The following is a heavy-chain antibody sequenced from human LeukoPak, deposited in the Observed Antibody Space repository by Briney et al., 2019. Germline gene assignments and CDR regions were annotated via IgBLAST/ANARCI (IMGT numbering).Heavy chain of an antibody. CDR3: ARDPTVTTTGAWFDP. V-gene: IGHV3-48*04. Sequence: GGSLRLSCAASGFTFSSYSMNWVRQAPGKGLEWVSYISSSGSTIYYADSVKGRFTISRDNAKNSLYLQMNSLRAEDTAVYYCARDPTVTTTGAWFDPWGQGTLVTVSS. D-gene: IGHD4-17*01. CDR1: GFTFSSYS. CDR2: ISSSGSTI. J-gene: IGHJ5*02.